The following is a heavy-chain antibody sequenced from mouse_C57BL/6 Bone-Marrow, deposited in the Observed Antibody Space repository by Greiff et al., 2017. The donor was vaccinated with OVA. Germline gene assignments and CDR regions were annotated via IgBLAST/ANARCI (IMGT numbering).Heavy chain of an antibody. Sequence: EVQLQQSGAELVKPGASVKLSCTASGFNIKDYYMHWVKQRTEQGLEWIGRIDPEDGDTKYAPKFQGKATITADTSSNTAYLQLSSLTSEDTAVYYCTRGTDGVSDYWGQGTSVTVSS. D-gene: IGHD3-3*01. CDR2: IDPEDGDT. V-gene: IGHV14-2*01. J-gene: IGHJ4*01. CDR3: TRGTDGVSDY. CDR1: GFNIKDYY.